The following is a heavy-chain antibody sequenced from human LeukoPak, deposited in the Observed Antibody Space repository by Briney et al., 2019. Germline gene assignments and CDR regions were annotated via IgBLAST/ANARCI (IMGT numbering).Heavy chain of an antibody. V-gene: IGHV4-31*03. Sequence: PSQTLSLTCTVSGGSISSGGYYWSWIRQHPGKGLEWIGYIYYSGSTYYNPSLKSRVTISVDTSKNQFSLKLSSVTAADTAVYYCARDQTPYCGGDCYEWGNNWFDPWGQGTLVTVSS. CDR3: ARDQTPYCGGDCYEWGNNWFDP. CDR2: IYYSGST. CDR1: GGSISSGGYY. J-gene: IGHJ5*02. D-gene: IGHD2-21*02.